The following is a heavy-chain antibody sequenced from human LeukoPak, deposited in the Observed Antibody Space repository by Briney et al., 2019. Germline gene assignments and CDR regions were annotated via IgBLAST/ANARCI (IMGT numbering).Heavy chain of an antibody. CDR2: ISWNSGSI. V-gene: IGHV3-9*01. D-gene: IGHD6-6*01. CDR1: GFTFDDYA. CDR3: AKVVSSSSDYYYYCGMDV. J-gene: IGHJ6*02. Sequence: GGSLRLSCAASGFTFDDYAMHWVRQAPGKGLEWVSGISWNSGSIGYADSVKGRFTISRDNAKNSLYLQMNSLRAEDTALYYCAKVVSSSSDYYYYCGMDVWGQGTTVTVSS.